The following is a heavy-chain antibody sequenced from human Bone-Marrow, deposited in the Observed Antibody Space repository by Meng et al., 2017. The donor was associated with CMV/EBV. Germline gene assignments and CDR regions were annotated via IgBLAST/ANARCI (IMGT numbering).Heavy chain of an antibody. CDR1: GFTFSSYE. CDR2: ISSSGSTI. D-gene: IGHD2-2*02. J-gene: IGHJ4*02. V-gene: IGHV3-48*03. CDR3: AKVNRWLVVPAAILDY. Sequence: GESLKISCAASGFTFSSYEMNWVRQAPGKGLEWVSYISSSGSTIYYADSVKGRFTISRDNSKNTLYLQMKSLRAEDTAVYYCAKVNRWLVVPAAILDYWGQGTLVTVSS.